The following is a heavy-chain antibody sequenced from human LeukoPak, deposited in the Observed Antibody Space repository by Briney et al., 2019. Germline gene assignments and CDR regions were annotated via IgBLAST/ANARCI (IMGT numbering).Heavy chain of an antibody. CDR2: ISGSGGGT. J-gene: IGHJ4*02. Sequence: GGSLRLSCAASGFTFSSHAMSWVRQAPGKGLEGVSGISGSGGGTSYADSVTGRFTISGDNSKNTLYLQMNSLRAEDTAIYYCAKCGVNFNYFDSWGQGTLVTVSS. D-gene: IGHD4/OR15-4a*01. V-gene: IGHV3-23*01. CDR1: GFTFSSHA. CDR3: AKCGVNFNYFDS.